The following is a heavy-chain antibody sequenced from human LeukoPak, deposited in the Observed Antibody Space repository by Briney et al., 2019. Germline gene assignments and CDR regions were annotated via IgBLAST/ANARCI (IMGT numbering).Heavy chain of an antibody. CDR2: IRYDGNNK. Sequence: PGGSLRLSCAASGFTFSSYGMHWVRQAPGKGLEWVAFIRYDGNNKYYSDSVKGRFTISRDNSKNMLYLQMNSLRAEDTVVYYCVKEYAATGTRTPDYWGKGTLVTVSS. CDR3: VKEYAATGTRTPDY. D-gene: IGHD6-13*01. CDR1: GFTFSSYG. J-gene: IGHJ4*02. V-gene: IGHV3-30*02.